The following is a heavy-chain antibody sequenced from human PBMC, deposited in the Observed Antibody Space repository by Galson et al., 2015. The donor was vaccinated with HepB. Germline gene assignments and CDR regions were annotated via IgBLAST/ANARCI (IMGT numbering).Heavy chain of an antibody. D-gene: IGHD1-26*01. Sequence: SLRLSCAASGFTFSSYGMHWVRQAPGKGLEWVAVIWYDGSNKYYADSVRGRFTISRDNSKNTLYLQMNSLRAEDTAVYYCARDTGSYPPGYFQHWGQGTLVTVSS. CDR1: GFTFSSYG. CDR2: IWYDGSNK. CDR3: ARDTGSYPPGYFQH. J-gene: IGHJ1*01. V-gene: IGHV3-33*08.